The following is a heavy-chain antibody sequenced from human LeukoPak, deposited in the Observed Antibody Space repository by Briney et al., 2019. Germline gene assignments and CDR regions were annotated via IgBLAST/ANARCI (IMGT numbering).Heavy chain of an antibody. J-gene: IGHJ4*02. Sequence: GGSLRLSCAASGFTFSSYAMSWVRQAPGKGLEWVSAISGSGGSTYYADSVKGRFTISRDNSKNTLYLQMNSLRAEDTAVYYCAKDRGLSPELLNHFDYWGQGTLVTVSS. CDR3: AKDRGLSPELLNHFDY. V-gene: IGHV3-23*01. CDR1: GFTFSSYA. CDR2: ISGSGGST. D-gene: IGHD1-26*01.